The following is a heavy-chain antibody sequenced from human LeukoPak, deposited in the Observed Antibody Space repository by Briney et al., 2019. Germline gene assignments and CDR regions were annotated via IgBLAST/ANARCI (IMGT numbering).Heavy chain of an antibody. V-gene: IGHV4-38-2*02. D-gene: IGHD3-22*01. CDR3: ARGYYDSSGYYQSPIFDY. Sequence: PSETPSLTCTVSGYSISSGYYWGWIRQPPGKGLEWIGSIYYSGSTYYTPSLKSRVTISVDTSKNQFSLKLNSVTAADTAVYYCARGYYDSSGYYQSPIFDYWGQGTLVTVSS. CDR1: GYSISSGYY. CDR2: IYYSGST. J-gene: IGHJ4*02.